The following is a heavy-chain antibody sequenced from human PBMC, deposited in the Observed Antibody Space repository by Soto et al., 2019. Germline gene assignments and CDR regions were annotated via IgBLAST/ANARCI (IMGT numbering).Heavy chain of an antibody. Sequence: PSETLSLTCTVSGGSISSSTYYWGWMRQPPGKGLEWIASFFIGGNTYYNPSLKSRVTISVDTSKNQFSLKLSSVTAADTAVYYCARQASGYYYGWFDPWGQGTLVTVSS. D-gene: IGHD3-22*01. CDR1: GGSISSSTYY. CDR3: ARQASGYYYGWFDP. J-gene: IGHJ5*02. V-gene: IGHV4-39*01. CDR2: FFIGGNT.